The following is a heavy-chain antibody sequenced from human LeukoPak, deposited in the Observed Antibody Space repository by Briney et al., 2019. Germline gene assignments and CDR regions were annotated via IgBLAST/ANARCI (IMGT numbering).Heavy chain of an antibody. Sequence: ASVKVSCKASGYTFTGYYMHWVRQAPGQGLEWMGWINPNSGGTNYAQKFQGRVTMTRDTSISTAYMELSRLRSDDTAVYYCARAHIRGYSYGYSRYWGQGTLVTVSS. J-gene: IGHJ4*02. D-gene: IGHD5-18*01. CDR3: ARAHIRGYSYGYSRY. CDR1: GYTFTGYY. CDR2: INPNSGGT. V-gene: IGHV1-2*02.